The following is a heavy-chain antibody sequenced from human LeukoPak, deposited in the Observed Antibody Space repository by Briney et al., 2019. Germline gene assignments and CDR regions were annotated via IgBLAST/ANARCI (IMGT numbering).Heavy chain of an antibody. V-gene: IGHV3-49*04. CDR3: TRGSPSYYYGMDV. CDR1: GFTFGDYA. Sequence: PGGSLRLSCTASGFTFGDYAMSWVRQAPGKGLEWVGFIRSKAYGGTTEYAASVKGRFSISRDDSKSIAYLQMNSLKTEDTAVYYCTRGSPSYYYGMDVWGQGTTVTVSS. J-gene: IGHJ6*02. CDR2: IRSKAYGGTT.